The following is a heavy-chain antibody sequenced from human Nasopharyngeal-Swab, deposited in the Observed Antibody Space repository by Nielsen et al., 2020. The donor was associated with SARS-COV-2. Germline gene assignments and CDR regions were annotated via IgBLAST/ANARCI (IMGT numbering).Heavy chain of an antibody. J-gene: IGHJ4*02. V-gene: IGHV3-23*03. CDR2: IHSDPSNT. CDR1: GFTFGSYA. CDR3: AKVRSWRLDAFDS. Sequence: GGSLRLSCAASGFTFGSYAMSWVRQAPGKGLEWVSVIHSDPSNTYYVDSVKGRFTISRDNSKKTLFLQMDSLRVEDTAVYYCAKVRSWRLDAFDSWGQGTLVTVSS. D-gene: IGHD6-13*01.